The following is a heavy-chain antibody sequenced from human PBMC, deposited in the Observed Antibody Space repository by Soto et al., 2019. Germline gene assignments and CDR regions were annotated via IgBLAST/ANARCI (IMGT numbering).Heavy chain of an antibody. CDR3: AGDEHMIGGVRYGMDV. CDR1: GFTLSNVG. J-gene: IGHJ6*02. Sequence: QVQLVESGGGVVQPGGSLRLSCTASGFTLSNVGMHWVRQAPGKGLEWVAIIWYDGSKKVYGDSVKGRFTISRDTSKNTLYLQMNNVIAEDTAVYYCAGDEHMIGGVRYGMDVWGQGTTVTVSS. V-gene: IGHV3-33*01. CDR2: IWYDGSKK. D-gene: IGHD3-16*01.